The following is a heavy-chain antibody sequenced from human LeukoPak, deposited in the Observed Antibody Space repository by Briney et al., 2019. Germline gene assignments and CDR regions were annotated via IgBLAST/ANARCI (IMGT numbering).Heavy chain of an antibody. V-gene: IGHV4-38-2*02. J-gene: IGHJ4*02. CDR1: GYSISSGYI. CDR2: IYHSGST. D-gene: IGHD3-22*01. CDR3: ARCYYDSSGFYEDPTSFDY. Sequence: SETLSLTCTVSGYSISSGYIWGWIRQPPGQGLEFIGSIYHSGSTYYYPSLKSRVTISVDTSKNQFSLKLSSVTAADTAVYYCARCYYDSSGFYEDPTSFDYWGQGTLVTVSS.